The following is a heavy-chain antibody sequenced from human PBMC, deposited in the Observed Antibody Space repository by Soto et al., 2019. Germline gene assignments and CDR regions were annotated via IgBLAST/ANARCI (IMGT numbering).Heavy chain of an antibody. J-gene: IGHJ6*03. CDR1: GYTFTGYY. CDR3: AIGYSSGWYPPYYMDV. D-gene: IGHD6-19*01. V-gene: IGHV1-2*04. CDR2: INPNSGGT. Sequence: ASVKVSCKASGYTFTGYYMHWVRQAPGQGLEWMGWINPNSGGTNYAQKFQGWVTMTRDTSISTAYMELSRLRSDDTAVYYCAIGYSSGWYPPYYMDVWGKGTTVTAP.